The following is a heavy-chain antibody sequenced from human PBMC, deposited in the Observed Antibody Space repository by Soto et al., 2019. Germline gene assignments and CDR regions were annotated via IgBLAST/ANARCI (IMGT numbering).Heavy chain of an antibody. J-gene: IGHJ6*02. CDR1: GGSFSGHY. CDR3: ARDLATMPGRYESRPPHYRLAV. D-gene: IGHD3-22*01. Sequence: PSETLSLTCAVYGGSFSGHYWIWIRQPPGKGLEWIGEINYSGSTSYNPSLKSRISISVDTSKNQFSLKLRSVTAADTAVYYCARDLATMPGRYESRPPHYRLAVWGQGTTVPVAS. V-gene: IGHV4-34*01. CDR2: INYSGST.